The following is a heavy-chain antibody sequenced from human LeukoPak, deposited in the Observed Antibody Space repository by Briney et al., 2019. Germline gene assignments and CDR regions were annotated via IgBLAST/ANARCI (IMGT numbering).Heavy chain of an antibody. Sequence: PGGSLRLSCAASGFTFSSYSMNWVRQAPGKGLEWVSSISSSSSYIYYADSVKGRFTISRDNAKNSLYLQMNSLRAEDTAVYYCARAGIVVVPAAIASAFDIWGQGTMVTVSS. CDR3: ARAGIVVVPAAIASAFDI. CDR1: GFTFSSYS. CDR2: ISSSSSYI. V-gene: IGHV3-21*01. D-gene: IGHD2-2*02. J-gene: IGHJ3*02.